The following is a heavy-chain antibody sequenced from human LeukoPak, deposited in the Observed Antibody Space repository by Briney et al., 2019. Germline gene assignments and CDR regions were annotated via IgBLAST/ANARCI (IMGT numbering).Heavy chain of an antibody. Sequence: GGSLRLSCAASVFTFISYAMHWVRQAPRKGLEYVSAISSNGGSTYYANSVKGRFTISRDNAKNSLYLQMNSLRAEDTAVYYCARFIAAPYYFDYWGRGTLVTVSS. CDR1: VFTFISYA. J-gene: IGHJ4*02. V-gene: IGHV3-64*01. CDR3: ARFIAAPYYFDY. CDR2: ISSNGGST. D-gene: IGHD6-13*01.